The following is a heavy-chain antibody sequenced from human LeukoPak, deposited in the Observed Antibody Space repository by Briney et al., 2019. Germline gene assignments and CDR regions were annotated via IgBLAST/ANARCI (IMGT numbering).Heavy chain of an antibody. V-gene: IGHV4-34*01. Sequence: SETLSLTCAVYGGSFSGYYWSWIRQPLEKGLEWIGEINHSGSTNYNPSLKSRVTISVDTSKNQFSLKLSSVTAADTAVYYCARHGLLGDYRRRGSNWFDPWGQGTLVTVSS. CDR3: ARHGLLGDYRRRGSNWFDP. CDR1: GGSFSGYY. J-gene: IGHJ5*02. D-gene: IGHD4-17*01. CDR2: INHSGST.